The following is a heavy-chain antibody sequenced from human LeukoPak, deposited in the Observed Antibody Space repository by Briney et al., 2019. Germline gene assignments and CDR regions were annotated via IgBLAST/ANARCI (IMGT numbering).Heavy chain of an antibody. CDR3: ANSVTTLGRIDY. Sequence: GGSLRLSCAASGLTFSSYGMHWVRQAPGKGLDWVAFIHHDGSNKYYADSVRGRFTISRDNSKNTLYLQMNSLRAEGTAVYFCANSVTTLGRIDYWGQGTLVTVSS. D-gene: IGHD4-17*01. V-gene: IGHV3-30*02. CDR1: GLTFSSYG. CDR2: IHHDGSNK. J-gene: IGHJ4*02.